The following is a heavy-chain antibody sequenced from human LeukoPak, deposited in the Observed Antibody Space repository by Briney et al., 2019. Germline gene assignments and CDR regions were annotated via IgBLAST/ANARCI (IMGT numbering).Heavy chain of an antibody. V-gene: IGHV3-30*04. D-gene: IGHD3-10*01. J-gene: IGHJ4*02. Sequence: GGSLRLSCAASGFTFSIYTMHWVRQAPGKGLEWVALISYDGSNKYYVDSVKGRFTISRDNSKNTLHLQMNSLRTEDTAVYYCARDGNFRVPGEDWGQGTLVTVSS. CDR3: ARDGNFRVPGED. CDR1: GFTFSIYT. CDR2: ISYDGSNK.